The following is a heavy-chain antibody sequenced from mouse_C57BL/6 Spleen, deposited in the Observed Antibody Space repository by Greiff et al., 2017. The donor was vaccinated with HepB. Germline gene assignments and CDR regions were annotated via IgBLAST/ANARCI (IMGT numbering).Heavy chain of an antibody. CDR3: AREGQLRLPWFAY. Sequence: QVQLQQPGAELVRPGSSVKLSCKASGYTFTSYWMHWVKQRPIQGLEWIGNIDPSDSETHYNQKFKDKATLTVDKSSSTAYMQLSSLKSEDSAVYYCAREGQLRLPWFAYWGQGTLVTVSA. D-gene: IGHD3-2*02. CDR1: GYTFTSYW. V-gene: IGHV1-52*01. CDR2: IDPSDSET. J-gene: IGHJ3*01.